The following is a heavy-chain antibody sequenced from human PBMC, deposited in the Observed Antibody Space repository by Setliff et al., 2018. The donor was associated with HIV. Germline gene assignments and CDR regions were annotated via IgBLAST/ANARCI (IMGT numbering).Heavy chain of an antibody. Sequence: GGPVKVSCKASGYTFAGYYIHWVRQAPGQGLEWMGWINPNGGGTNYAQKFQGRVTMTRDTSISTAYMELNRLRSDDTAMYYCARDRASYGGYTYGNYYMDVWGKGTTVTVSS. J-gene: IGHJ6*03. CDR2: INPNGGGT. D-gene: IGHD5-18*01. V-gene: IGHV1-2*02. CDR1: GYTFAGYY. CDR3: ARDRASYGGYTYGNYYMDV.